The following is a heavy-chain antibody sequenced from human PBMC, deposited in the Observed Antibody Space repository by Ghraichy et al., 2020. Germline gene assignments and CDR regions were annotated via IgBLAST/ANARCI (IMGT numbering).Heavy chain of an antibody. D-gene: IGHD2-21*02. J-gene: IGHJ4*02. Sequence: GGSLRLSCAVSGFTLSRYYMHWVRQAPGKGLVWVSRINSDGTSASYADSVKGRFSISRDIDKNTMYLQMNSLRAEDTAVYYCARGDPGYCGGDCSLLYWGQGTQVTVSS. CDR2: INSDGTSA. V-gene: IGHV3-74*01. CDR3: ARGDPGYCGGDCSLLY. CDR1: GFTLSRYY.